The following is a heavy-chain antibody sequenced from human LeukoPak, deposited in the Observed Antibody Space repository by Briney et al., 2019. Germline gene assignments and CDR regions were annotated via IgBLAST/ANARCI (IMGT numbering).Heavy chain of an antibody. J-gene: IGHJ5*02. CDR1: GGSFSGYY. Sequence: SETLSLTCAVYGGSFSGYYWSWIRQPPGKGLEWIGEINHSGSTNYNPSLKSRVTISVDTSKNQFSLKLSSVTAADTAVYYCARGQIMITFGGVIAINWLDPWGQGTLVTVSS. CDR2: INHSGST. V-gene: IGHV4-34*01. CDR3: ARGQIMITFGGVIAINWLDP. D-gene: IGHD3-16*02.